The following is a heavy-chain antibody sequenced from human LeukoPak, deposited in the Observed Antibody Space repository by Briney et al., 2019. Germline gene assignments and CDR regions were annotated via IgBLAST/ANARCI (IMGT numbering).Heavy chain of an antibody. Sequence: ASVKVSCKASGYTFATSGVSWVRQAPGQGLEWMGWISVFNGNTNYAQKLQGRLTMTTDTSTSTAYMDLTSLTSDDTAVYYCAREERFGESELDYWGQGTLSPSPQ. V-gene: IGHV1-18*01. CDR1: GYTFATSG. D-gene: IGHD3-10*01. CDR2: ISVFNGNT. J-gene: IGHJ4*02. CDR3: AREERFGESELDY.